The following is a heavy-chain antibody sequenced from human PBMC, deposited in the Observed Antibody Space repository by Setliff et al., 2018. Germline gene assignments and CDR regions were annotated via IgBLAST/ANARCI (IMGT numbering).Heavy chain of an antibody. CDR2: IYYSGTT. V-gene: IGHV4-39*01. Sequence: PSETLSLTCTVSGGSISTSSYWGWIRQPPGKGLEWIGSIYYSGTTYYSPSLKSRVTISVDTSKNQFSLKLSSVTAADTAVYYCARRGYYYGWGDSNAFDIWGQGTMVTVSS. J-gene: IGHJ3*02. CDR3: ARRGYYYGWGDSNAFDI. CDR1: GGSISTSSY. D-gene: IGHD3-10*01.